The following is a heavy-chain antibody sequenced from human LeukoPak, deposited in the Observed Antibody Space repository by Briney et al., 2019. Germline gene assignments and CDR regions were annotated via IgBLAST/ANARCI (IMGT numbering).Heavy chain of an antibody. Sequence: SETLSLTCSVSGGSISSSNYFWGWIRQPPGQGLEWIGSIFYSGSTYYNPSLKGRVTISADTPKNQFSLKLSTVTATDTAVYYCASVDYNWNYFHFWGQGTLVTVSS. CDR2: IFYSGST. V-gene: IGHV4-39*01. D-gene: IGHD1-20*01. CDR1: GGSISSSNYF. J-gene: IGHJ4*02. CDR3: ASVDYNWNYFHF.